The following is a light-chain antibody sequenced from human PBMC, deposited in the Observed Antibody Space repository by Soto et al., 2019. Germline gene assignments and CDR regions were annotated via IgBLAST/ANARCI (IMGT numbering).Light chain of an antibody. CDR2: DVS. Sequence: QSVLTQPASVSGSPGQSITISCTGTSSDIGGYNYVSWYQQRPGKAPKLMIYDVSNRPSGVSNRFSGSKSGNTASLTISGLQAEDEADYCCSSYTSSSTFYVFGTGTKVTVL. V-gene: IGLV2-14*01. J-gene: IGLJ1*01. CDR1: SSDIGGYNY. CDR3: SSYTSSSTFYV.